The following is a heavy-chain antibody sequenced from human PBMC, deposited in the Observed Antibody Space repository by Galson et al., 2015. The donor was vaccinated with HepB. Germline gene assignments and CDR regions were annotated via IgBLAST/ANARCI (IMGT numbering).Heavy chain of an antibody. V-gene: IGHV1-69*06. CDR2: IIPIFGTS. D-gene: IGHD5-12*01. Sequence: SVKVSCKASGGTFSTYAISWVRQAPGQGLEWMGGIIPIFGTSNYAQKFQGRVTITADKSTSTAYMELSSLRSEDTAVYYCARDSGGYSGYDAEIGFDIWGHGTMVTVSS. CDR3: ARDSGGYSGYDAEIGFDI. J-gene: IGHJ3*02. CDR1: GGTFSTYA.